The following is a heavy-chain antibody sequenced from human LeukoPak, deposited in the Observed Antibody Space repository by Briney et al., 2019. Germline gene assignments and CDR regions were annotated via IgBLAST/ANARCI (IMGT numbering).Heavy chain of an antibody. Sequence: GASVTVSCKASGGTFSSYAISWVRQAPGQGLEWMGGIIPIFGTANYAQKFQGRVTITADESTSTAYMELSSLRSEDTAVYYCARHTRQDYGMDVWGQGTTVTVSS. V-gene: IGHV1-69*13. CDR3: ARHTRQDYGMDV. CDR2: IIPIFGTA. J-gene: IGHJ6*02. CDR1: GGTFSSYA. D-gene: IGHD3-16*02.